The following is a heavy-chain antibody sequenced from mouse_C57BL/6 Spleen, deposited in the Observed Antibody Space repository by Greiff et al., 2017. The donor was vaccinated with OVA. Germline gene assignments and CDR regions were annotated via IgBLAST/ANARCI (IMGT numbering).Heavy chain of an antibody. CDR2: IDPENGDT. CDR1: GFNIKDDY. CDR3: IYDRFAY. J-gene: IGHJ3*01. V-gene: IGHV14-4*01. Sequence: VHVKQSGAELVRPGASVKLSCTASGFNIKDDYMHWVKQRPEQGLEWIGWIDPENGDTEYASKFQGKATITADTSSNTAYLQLSSLTSEDTAVYYCIYDRFAYWGQGTLVTVSA. D-gene: IGHD2-12*01.